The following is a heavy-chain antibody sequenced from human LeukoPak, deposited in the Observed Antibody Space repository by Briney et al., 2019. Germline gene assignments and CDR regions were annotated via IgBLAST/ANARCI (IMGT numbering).Heavy chain of an antibody. D-gene: IGHD1-26*01. Sequence: GRSLRLSCAASGFTFSSYAMSWVRQAPGKGLEWVSAISGSGGSTYYADSVKGRFTISRDNSKNTLYLQMNSLRAEDTAVYYCAKAGVAVWELLYYWGQGTLVTVSS. CDR3: AKAGVAVWELLYY. CDR2: ISGSGGST. V-gene: IGHV3-23*01. J-gene: IGHJ4*02. CDR1: GFTFSSYA.